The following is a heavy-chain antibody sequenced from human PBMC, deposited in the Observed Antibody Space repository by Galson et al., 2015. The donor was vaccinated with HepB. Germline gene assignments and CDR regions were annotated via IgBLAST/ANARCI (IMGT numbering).Heavy chain of an antibody. CDR3: ATSGGYYYYFDY. V-gene: IGHV4-4*02. J-gene: IGHJ4*02. Sequence: ETLSLTCAVSGVSGGSISSSNWWSWVRQPPGKGLEWIGEIHHSGNTNYNPSLKSRVTISVDKSKTQFSLKLSSVTAADTAVYYCATSGGYYYYFDYWGQGTLVTVSS. CDR1: GGSISSSNW. D-gene: IGHD3-22*01. CDR2: IHHSGNT.